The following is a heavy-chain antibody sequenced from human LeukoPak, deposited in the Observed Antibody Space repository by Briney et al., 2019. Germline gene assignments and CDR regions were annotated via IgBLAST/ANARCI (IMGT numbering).Heavy chain of an antibody. Sequence: PGGSLRLSCAASGFTFSSYGMHWVRQAPGKGLEWVAVIWYDGSNKYYADSVKGRFTISRDNSKNTLYLQMNSLRAEDTAVYYCAKTGNYYDSSGYCLDYWGQGTLATVS. V-gene: IGHV3-33*06. CDR1: GFTFSSYG. D-gene: IGHD3-22*01. J-gene: IGHJ4*02. CDR2: IWYDGSNK. CDR3: AKTGNYYDSSGYCLDY.